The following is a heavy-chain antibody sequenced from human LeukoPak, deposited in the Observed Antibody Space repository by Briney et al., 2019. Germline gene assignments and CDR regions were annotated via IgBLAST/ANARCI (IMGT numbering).Heavy chain of an antibody. D-gene: IGHD3-16*01. Sequence: GGSLRLSCAASGFTFNRYNMNWVRRAPGKGLEWVSSISTSSSYIYYADSVRGRFTISRDNAKNSLYLQMNSLRAEDTAVYYCARGAGKRIMITFGGRYYYYMDVWGKGTTVTVSS. V-gene: IGHV3-21*01. CDR3: ARGAGKRIMITFGGRYYYYMDV. CDR1: GFTFNRYN. J-gene: IGHJ6*03. CDR2: ISTSSSYI.